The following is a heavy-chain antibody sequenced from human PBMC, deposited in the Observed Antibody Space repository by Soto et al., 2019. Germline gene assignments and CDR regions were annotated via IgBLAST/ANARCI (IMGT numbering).Heavy chain of an antibody. CDR3: ASSGDSSGHYSWFHP. J-gene: IGHJ5*02. D-gene: IGHD3-22*01. CDR1: GGSISSGDYY. Sequence: SGTLSLTCTVSGGSISSGDYYWGWIRQAPGEGVEGIGDIYYSGSTNYNPSPKSRLTISVETSKNQFTPKLSSVTAADTAAYYCASSGDSSGHYSWFHPWGQGTLVTVSS. V-gene: IGHV4-61*08. CDR2: IYYSGST.